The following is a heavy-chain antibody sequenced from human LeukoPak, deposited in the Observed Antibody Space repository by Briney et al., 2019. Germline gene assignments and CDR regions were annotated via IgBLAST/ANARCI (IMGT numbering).Heavy chain of an antibody. J-gene: IGHJ3*02. CDR3: ARIGYYDSSGYLSADAFDI. Sequence: GESLKISCKGSGYSFTSYWIGWVRQMPGKGLEWMGIIYPGDSDTRYSPSFQGQVTISADKSISTAYLQWSSLKASDTAMYYCARIGYYDSSGYLSADAFDIWGQGTMVTVSS. D-gene: IGHD3-22*01. CDR2: IYPGDSDT. V-gene: IGHV5-51*01. CDR1: GYSFTSYW.